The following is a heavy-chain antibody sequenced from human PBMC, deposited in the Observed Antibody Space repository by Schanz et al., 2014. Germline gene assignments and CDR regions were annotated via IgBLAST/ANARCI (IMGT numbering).Heavy chain of an antibody. CDR3: ATNSPFRMVRGSNAFDA. J-gene: IGHJ3*01. CDR1: GSIFSKLL. D-gene: IGHD3-10*01. V-gene: IGHV1-24*01. Sequence: QVQLVQSGAEVKKPGASVKVSCKVSGSIFSKLLMHWVRQGPAKGLEWMGGFDPKKGEAIYAQKFQGRVTMTRDTSTSTVYMELSSLRSGDTAVYYCATNSPFRMVRGSNAFDAWGQGTMGNVSS. CDR2: FDPKKGEA.